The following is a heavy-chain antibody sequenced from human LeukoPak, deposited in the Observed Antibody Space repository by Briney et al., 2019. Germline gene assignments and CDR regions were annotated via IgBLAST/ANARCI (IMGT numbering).Heavy chain of an antibody. CDR1: GFTFSSYS. J-gene: IGHJ6*03. D-gene: IGHD1-26*01. V-gene: IGHV3-21*01. Sequence: GGSLRLSCAASGFTFSSYSMNWVRQAPGKGLEWVSSISSSSSYIYYADSVKGRFTISRDNAKNSLYLQMNSLRAEDTAVYYCARVPRIVGATYYYYYMDVWGKGTTVTVSS. CDR2: ISSSSSYI. CDR3: ARVPRIVGATYYYYYMDV.